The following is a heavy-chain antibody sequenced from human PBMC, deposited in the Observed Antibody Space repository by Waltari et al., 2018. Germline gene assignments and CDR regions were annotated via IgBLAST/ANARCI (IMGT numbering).Heavy chain of an antibody. V-gene: IGHV4-38-2*02. CDR3: ARDLGAGGNSDI. CDR2: ISHRGRT. CDR1: GYSIGSGAY. J-gene: IGHJ4*02. Sequence: QAQLQESGPGLVKPSENTSLTCTVSGYSIGSGAYWGGGWIRQPPGKGLKWIGSISHRGRTFYNPSLKTRVTISLDTSKNQFSLRLSSVTAADTAVYYCARDLGAGGNSDIWGQGTLVTVSS. D-gene: IGHD2-21*02.